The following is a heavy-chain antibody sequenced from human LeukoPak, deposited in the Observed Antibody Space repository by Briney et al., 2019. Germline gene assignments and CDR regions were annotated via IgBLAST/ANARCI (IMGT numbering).Heavy chain of an antibody. CDR2: IYYSGST. CDR3: ARVRLYGIAAAGTNYFDY. J-gene: IGHJ4*02. CDR1: GGSISSSSYY. V-gene: IGHV4-39*01. D-gene: IGHD6-13*01. Sequence: SETLSPTCTVSGGSISSSSYYWGWIRQPPGKGLEWIGSIYYSGSTYYNPSLKSRVTISVDTSKNQFSLKLSSVTAADTAVYYCARVRLYGIAAAGTNYFDYWGQGTLVTVSS.